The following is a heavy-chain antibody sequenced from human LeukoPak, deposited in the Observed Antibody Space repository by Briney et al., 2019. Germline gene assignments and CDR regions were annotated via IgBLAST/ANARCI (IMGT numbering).Heavy chain of an antibody. D-gene: IGHD1-26*01. CDR2: ISSSSSTI. CDR1: GFTFSSYS. CDR3: ARGGGATPCFY. J-gene: IGHJ4*02. V-gene: IGHV3-48*01. Sequence: QAGGSLRLSRVASGFTFSSYSMNWVRQAPGKGLEWVSYISSSSSTIYYADSVKGRFTISRDNAKNSLYLQMNSLRAEDTAVYYCARGGGATPCFYWGQGTLVTVSS.